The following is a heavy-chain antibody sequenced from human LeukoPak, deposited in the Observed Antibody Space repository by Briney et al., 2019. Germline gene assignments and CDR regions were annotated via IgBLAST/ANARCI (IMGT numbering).Heavy chain of an antibody. V-gene: IGHV1-69*06. Sequence: SVKVSCKASGGTFSSYAISWVRQAPGQGLEWMGGIIPIFGTANYAQKFQGRVTITADKSTSTAYMELSSLRSEDTAVYYCATVVLKRSERLFDYWGQGTLVTVSS. J-gene: IGHJ4*02. CDR3: ATVVLKRSERLFDY. CDR1: GGTFSSYA. D-gene: IGHD5-24*01. CDR2: IIPIFGTA.